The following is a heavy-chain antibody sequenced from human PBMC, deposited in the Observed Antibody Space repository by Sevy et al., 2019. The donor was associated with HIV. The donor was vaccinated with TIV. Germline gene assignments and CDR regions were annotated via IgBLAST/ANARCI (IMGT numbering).Heavy chain of an antibody. J-gene: IGHJ4*02. CDR1: GFTFSSYA. CDR2: IRGSGGST. V-gene: IGHV3-23*01. D-gene: IGHD3-3*01. CDR3: AKQPRFLEWLPYFDY. Sequence: GGSLRLSCAASGFTFSSYAMSWVRQAPGKGLEWVSAIRGSGGSTYYADSVKGRFTISRDNSKNTLYLQMNSLRAEDTAVYYCAKQPRFLEWLPYFDYWGQGTLVTVSS.